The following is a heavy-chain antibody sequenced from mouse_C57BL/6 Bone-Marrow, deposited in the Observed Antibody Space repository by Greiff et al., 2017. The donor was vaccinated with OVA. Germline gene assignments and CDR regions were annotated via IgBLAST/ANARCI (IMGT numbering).Heavy chain of an antibody. CDR1: GYTFTSYG. CDR3: ARGRGYYSNTWCAY. D-gene: IGHD2-5*01. CDR2: IYPRSGNT. Sequence: VMLVESGAELARPGASVKLSCKASGYTFTSYGISWVKQRTGQGLEWIGEIYPRSGNTYYNEKFKGKATLTADKSSSTAYMELRSLTSEDSAVYFCARGRGYYSNTWCAYWGQGTLVTVSA. V-gene: IGHV1-81*01. J-gene: IGHJ3*01.